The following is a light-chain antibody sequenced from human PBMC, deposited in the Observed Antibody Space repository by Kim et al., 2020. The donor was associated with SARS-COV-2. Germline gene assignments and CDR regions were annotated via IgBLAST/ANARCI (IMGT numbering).Light chain of an antibody. Sequence: ASVGNRVTITCRASQSITNWLAWYQQKPGKAPKLLIYAASTLESRGPSRFSGSGSGTEFTLTISSLHPDDFAAYYCQQYSGSSPPFGGGTKVDIK. CDR3: QQYSGSSPP. CDR2: AAS. CDR1: QSITNW. J-gene: IGKJ4*01. V-gene: IGKV1-5*03.